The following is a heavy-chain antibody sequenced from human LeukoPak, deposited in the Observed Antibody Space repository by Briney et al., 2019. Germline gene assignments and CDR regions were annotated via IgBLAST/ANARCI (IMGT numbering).Heavy chain of an antibody. V-gene: IGHV3-21*01. CDR1: GFTFSSYN. J-gene: IGHJ4*02. D-gene: IGHD1-1*01. CDR2: ITSSSSSI. Sequence: GGSLRLSCAASGFTFSSYNMNWVRQAPGKGLEWVSSITSSSSSIYYADSVKGRFTISRDNAKNSLYLQMNSLRAEDTAVYYCANTKQFEYWGQGTLVTVSS. CDR3: ANTKQFEY.